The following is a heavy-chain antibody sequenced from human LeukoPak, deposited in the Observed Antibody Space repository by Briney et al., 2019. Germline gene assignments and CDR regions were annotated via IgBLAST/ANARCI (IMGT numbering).Heavy chain of an antibody. CDR1: GGTFSSYA. V-gene: IGHV1-69*13. Sequence: SVKVSCKASGGTFSSYAISWVRQAPGQGGEWMGGIIPIFGTAKYAQKFQGRVTITADESTSTAYMELSSLRSEDTAVYYCARDLRKSYPDYYYYYYMDVWGKGTTVTVSS. D-gene: IGHD1-26*01. J-gene: IGHJ6*03. CDR2: IIPIFGTA. CDR3: ARDLRKSYPDYYYYYYMDV.